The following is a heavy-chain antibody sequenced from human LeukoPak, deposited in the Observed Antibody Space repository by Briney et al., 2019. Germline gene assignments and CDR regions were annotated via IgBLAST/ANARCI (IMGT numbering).Heavy chain of an antibody. Sequence: SETLSLTCTVSGGSISSGSYYWSWIRQPAGKGLEWIGRIYTSGSTNYNPSLNSRVTISVDTSNNHLSLKLTSVTAADTAVYYCAASIWFGIYPDYWGQGTLVTVSS. CDR3: AASIWFGIYPDY. D-gene: IGHD3-10*01. CDR1: GGSISSGSYY. J-gene: IGHJ4*02. V-gene: IGHV4-61*02. CDR2: IYTSGST.